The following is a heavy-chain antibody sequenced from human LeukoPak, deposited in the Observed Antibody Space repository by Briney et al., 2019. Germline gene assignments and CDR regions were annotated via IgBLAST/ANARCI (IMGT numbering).Heavy chain of an antibody. CDR2: IRYDGSNK. D-gene: IGHD6-13*01. Sequence: GGSLRLSCAVSGFTLSSYGMHWVRQAPGNGLGWVAFIRYDGSNKYYADCVKGRFTISRDNSKNTQYLQMNSVRAEDTAVYYCCTSPSFGSSWYQFNYWGQGALVIVSS. J-gene: IGHJ4*02. CDR1: GFTLSSYG. V-gene: IGHV3-30*02. CDR3: CTSPSFGSSWYQFNY.